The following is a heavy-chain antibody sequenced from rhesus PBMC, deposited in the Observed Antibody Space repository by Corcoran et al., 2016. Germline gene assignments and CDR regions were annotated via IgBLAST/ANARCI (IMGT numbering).Heavy chain of an antibody. V-gene: IGHV2-174*01. CDR1: GFSIRTSGMG. CDR3: ARRRGYYDSGYFDY. Sequence: QVTLKESGPALVKPTQTLTLTCTFSGFSIRTSGMGVGWILQPPGKALEWLALTYWHDDKYYSTSLKSRLTSSKETSKNQVVRTMTNIDTVDTATYYCARRRGYYDSGYFDYWGQGVLVTVSS. J-gene: IGHJ4*01. D-gene: IGHD3-28*01. CDR2: TYWHDDK.